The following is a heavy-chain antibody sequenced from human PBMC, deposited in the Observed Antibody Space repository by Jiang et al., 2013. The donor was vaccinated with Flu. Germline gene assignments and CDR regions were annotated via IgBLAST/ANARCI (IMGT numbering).Heavy chain of an antibody. CDR3: ARENYDILTGYPSLNWFDP. V-gene: IGHV1-69*06. J-gene: IGHJ5*02. CDR1: GGTFSSYA. Sequence: SGAEVKKPGSSVKVSCKVSGGTFSSYAISWVRQAPGQGLEWMGGIIPIFGTANYAQKFQGRVTITADKSTSTAYMELSSLRSEDTAVYYCARENYDILTGYPSLNWFDPWGQGTLVTVSS. D-gene: IGHD3-9*01. CDR2: IIPIFGTA.